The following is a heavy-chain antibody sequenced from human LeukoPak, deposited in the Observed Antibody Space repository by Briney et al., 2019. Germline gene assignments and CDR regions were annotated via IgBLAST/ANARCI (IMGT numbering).Heavy chain of an antibody. Sequence: ASVRVSCKASGYTFTGYYMHWVRQAPGQGLEWMGWINPNSGGTNYAQKFQGRVTMTRDTSISTAYMELSRLRSDDTAVYYCARAAARGVYYYYYYMDVWAKGPRSPSP. CDR2: INPNSGGT. CDR3: ARAAARGVYYYYYYMDV. CDR1: GYTFTGYY. J-gene: IGHJ6*03. D-gene: IGHD6-6*01. V-gene: IGHV1-2*02.